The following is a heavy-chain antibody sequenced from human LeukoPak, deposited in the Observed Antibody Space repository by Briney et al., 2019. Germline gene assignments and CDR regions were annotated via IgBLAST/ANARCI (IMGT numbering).Heavy chain of an antibody. Sequence: SETLSLTCTVSGGSMSSYYWSWIRRPPGKGVEWIGYIYYSGSTKYNPSLKSRVTISVDTSKNQFSLKLSSVTAADTAVYYCARGARAGYNLEPFDYWGQGTLVTVSS. CDR1: GGSMSSYY. CDR3: ARGARAGYNLEPFDY. V-gene: IGHV4-59*08. CDR2: IYYSGST. D-gene: IGHD5-24*01. J-gene: IGHJ4*02.